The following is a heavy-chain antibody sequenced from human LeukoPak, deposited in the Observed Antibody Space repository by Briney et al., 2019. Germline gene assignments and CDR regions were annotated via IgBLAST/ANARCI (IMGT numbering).Heavy chain of an antibody. CDR2: ISNDGTNE. CDR3: ARDRIAVAGMGAFQH. J-gene: IGHJ1*01. D-gene: IGHD6-19*01. Sequence: GGSLRLSCAASRFTFSTYAMHWVRQAPGKGLEWVAGISNDGTNEDHADSVKGRFTISRDNSKNTLYLQMNSLRAEDTAVYYCARDRIAVAGMGAFQHWGQGTLVTVSS. CDR1: RFTFSTYA. V-gene: IGHV3-30-3*01.